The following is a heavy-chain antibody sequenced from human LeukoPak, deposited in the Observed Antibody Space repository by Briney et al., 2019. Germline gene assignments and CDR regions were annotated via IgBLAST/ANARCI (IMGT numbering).Heavy chain of an antibody. CDR1: GFTFSSYS. J-gene: IGHJ4*02. CDR3: ARDAGDSGTIAFDY. V-gene: IGHV3-21*01. Sequence: DPGGSLRLSCAASGFTFSSYSMNWVRQAPGKGLEWVSSISSSSSYIYYADSVKGRFTISRDNAKNSLYLQMNSLRAEDTAVYYCARDAGDSGTIAFDYWGQGTLVTVSS. D-gene: IGHD5-12*01. CDR2: ISSSSSYI.